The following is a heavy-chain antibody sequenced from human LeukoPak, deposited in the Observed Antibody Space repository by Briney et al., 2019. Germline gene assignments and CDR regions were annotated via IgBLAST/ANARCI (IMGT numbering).Heavy chain of an antibody. Sequence: PGGSLRLSCTVAVFTVSSNSWSWVRQASGKGLEWVSFIYSGGNTHYSDSVKGRFTISRDNSKNTLYLQMNSLRAEDTAIYYCARRAGEYSHPYDYWGQGTLVTVSS. J-gene: IGHJ4*02. V-gene: IGHV3-53*01. CDR2: IYSGGNT. CDR1: VFTVSSNS. D-gene: IGHD2-15*01. CDR3: ARRAGEYSHPYDY.